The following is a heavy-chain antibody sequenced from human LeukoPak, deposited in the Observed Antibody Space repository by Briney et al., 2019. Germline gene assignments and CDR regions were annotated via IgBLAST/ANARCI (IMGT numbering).Heavy chain of an antibody. D-gene: IGHD5-18*01. CDR3: ARVALNKEQLWFRGYYYYMDV. CDR1: GFTFSSYA. V-gene: IGHV3-30*04. Sequence: PGGSLRLSCAASGFTFSSYAMYWVRQAPGKGLEWVAVISYDGSDKFYADSVKGRFTISRDSSKNTLYLQMNSLRPEDTAVYYCARVALNKEQLWFRGYYYYMDVWGKGTTVTVSS. CDR2: ISYDGSDK. J-gene: IGHJ6*03.